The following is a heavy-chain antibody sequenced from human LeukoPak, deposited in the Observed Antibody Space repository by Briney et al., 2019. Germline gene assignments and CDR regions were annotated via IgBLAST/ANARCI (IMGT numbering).Heavy chain of an antibody. D-gene: IGHD2-15*01. Sequence: SETLSLTCAVYGGSFSGYYWSWIRKPPGKGLEWIGEINHSGSTNYNPSLKSRVTISVDTSKNQFSLKLSSVTAADTAVYYCARQRRRYCSGGSCSRNWFDPWGQGTLVTVSS. CDR1: GGSFSGYY. J-gene: IGHJ5*02. V-gene: IGHV4-34*01. CDR3: ARQRRRYCSGGSCSRNWFDP. CDR2: INHSGST.